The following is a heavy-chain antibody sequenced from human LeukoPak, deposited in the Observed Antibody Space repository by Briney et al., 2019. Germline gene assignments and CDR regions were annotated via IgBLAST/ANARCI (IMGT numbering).Heavy chain of an antibody. CDR3: ARVKWFGESHQAWFDP. CDR2: INWNGGST. CDR1: GFTFDDYG. D-gene: IGHD3-10*01. Sequence: PGGSLRLSCAASGFTFDDYGMSWVRQAPGKGLEWVSGINWNGGSTGYADSVKGRFTISRDNAKNSLYLQMNSLRAEDTAVYYCARVKWFGESHQAWFDPWGQGTLVTVSS. J-gene: IGHJ5*02. V-gene: IGHV3-20*04.